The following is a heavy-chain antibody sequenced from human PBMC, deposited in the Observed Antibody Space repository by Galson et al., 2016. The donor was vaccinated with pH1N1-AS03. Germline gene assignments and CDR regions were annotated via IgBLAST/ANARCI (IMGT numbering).Heavy chain of an antibody. Sequence: SLRLSCAISGFTFADYTLSWVRQAPGKGLEWVGFIRSRTHGGTTMYAASVKGRFTISRDDSKSIAFLQVSSLQTEDSALYFCTRDTYYYDRSGYHVSWGQGTLVTVSS. J-gene: IGHJ4*02. CDR2: IRSRTHGGTT. CDR3: TRDTYYYDRSGYHVS. D-gene: IGHD3-22*01. V-gene: IGHV3-49*04. CDR1: GFTFADYT.